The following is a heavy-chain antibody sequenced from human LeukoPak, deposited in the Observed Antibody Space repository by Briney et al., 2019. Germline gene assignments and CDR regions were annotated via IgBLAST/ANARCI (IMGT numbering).Heavy chain of an antibody. CDR1: GGSISSGSYY. CDR2: IYTSGST. Sequence: SETLSLTCTVSGGSISSGSYYWSWIRQPAGKGLEWIGRIYTSGSTNYNPSLKSRVTISADTSKNQFSLKLSSVTAADTAVYYCARTPRSYYYYMDVWGKGTTVTVSS. J-gene: IGHJ6*03. CDR3: ARTPRSYYYYMDV. V-gene: IGHV4-61*02.